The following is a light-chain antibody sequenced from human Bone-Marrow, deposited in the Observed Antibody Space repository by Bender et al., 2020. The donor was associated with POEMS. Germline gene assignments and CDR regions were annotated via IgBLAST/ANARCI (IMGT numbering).Light chain of an antibody. CDR2: EVS. J-gene: IGLJ1*01. Sequence: QSALTQPPSVSGSPGQSVTISCTGTSSDVGGYKSVSWYQQHPGKAPKLMIYEVSKRPSGVPDRFSGSKSGNAASLTVSGLQAEDEADYYCSSYALGNKYVFGTGTKVTVL. CDR3: SSYALGNKYV. CDR1: SSDVGGYKS. V-gene: IGLV2-8*01.